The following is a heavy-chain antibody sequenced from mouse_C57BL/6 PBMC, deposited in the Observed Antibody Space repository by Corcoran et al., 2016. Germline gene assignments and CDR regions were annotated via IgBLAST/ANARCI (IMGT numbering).Heavy chain of an antibody. V-gene: IGHV9-3*01. D-gene: IGHD1-2*01. CDR2: INTYSGVP. Sequence: QIQLVQSGPELKKPGETVKISCKASGYTFTTYGMSWVKQAPGKGLKWMGWINTYSGVPTYADDFKGRFAFSLETSASTAYLQINNLKNEDTATYFCASYYGGTWFAYWGQGTLVTVSA. CDR3: ASYYGGTWFAY. CDR1: GYTFTTYG. J-gene: IGHJ3*01.